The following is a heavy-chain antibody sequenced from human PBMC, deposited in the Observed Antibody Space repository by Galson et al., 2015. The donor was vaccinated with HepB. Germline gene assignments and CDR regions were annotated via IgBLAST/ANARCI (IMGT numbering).Heavy chain of an antibody. J-gene: IGHJ4*02. V-gene: IGHV5-51*01. CDR1: GYPFTTYW. CDR3: VRQYSSGLEVFDN. D-gene: IGHD6-25*01. CDR2: IYPADSDA. Sequence: QSGAEVKKPGESLKISCKGSGYPFTTYWIGWVRQMAGRGLEWVGTIYPADSDARYSPSSQGQVTISADKSISTAYLQWSSLKASDTAMYYCVRQYSSGLEVFDNWGRGTLVTVSS.